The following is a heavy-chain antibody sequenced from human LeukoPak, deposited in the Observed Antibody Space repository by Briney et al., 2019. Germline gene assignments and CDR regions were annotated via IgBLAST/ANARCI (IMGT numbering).Heavy chain of an antibody. CDR3: AKGLEGTRFDP. CDR2: ITGSGGST. J-gene: IGHJ5*02. CDR1: GFTFDDYA. V-gene: IGHV3-23*01. D-gene: IGHD3-10*01. Sequence: PGRSLRLSCAASGFTFDDYAMHWVRQAPGKGLEWVSIITGSGGSTFYADSVKGRFTISRDNSKNTLYLQMNSLRVEDTAVYYCAKGLEGTRFDPWGQGTLVTVSS.